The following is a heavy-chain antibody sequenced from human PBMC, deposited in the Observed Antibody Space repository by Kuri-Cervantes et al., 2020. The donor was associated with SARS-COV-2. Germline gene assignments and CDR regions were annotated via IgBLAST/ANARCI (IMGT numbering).Heavy chain of an antibody. CDR2: INPNSGGT. D-gene: IGHD3-3*01. Sequence: ASVKVSCKASGYTFTGYYMHWVRQAPGQGLEWMGWINPNSGGTNYAQKFQGRVTMTRDTSISTACMGLSRLRSDDTAVYYCARKISITILVRVWQYFDYWGQGTLVTVSS. CDR3: ARKISITILVRVWQYFDY. J-gene: IGHJ4*02. CDR1: GYTFTGYY. V-gene: IGHV1-2*02.